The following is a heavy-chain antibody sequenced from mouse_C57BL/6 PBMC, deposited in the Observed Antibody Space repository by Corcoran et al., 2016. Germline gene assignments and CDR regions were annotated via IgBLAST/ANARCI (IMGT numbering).Heavy chain of an antibody. D-gene: IGHD2-2*01. CDR2: INTYSGVP. J-gene: IGHJ2*01. CDR1: GYTFTTYG. V-gene: IGHV9-3*01. Sequence: QIQLVQSGPELKKPGETVKISCKASGYTFTTYGMSWVKQAPGKGLKWMGWINTYSGVPTYADDFKGRFAFSLETSANTAYLQINNLKNEDTATYFCARLEGYLYYFDYWGQGTTLTVSS. CDR3: ARLEGYLYYFDY.